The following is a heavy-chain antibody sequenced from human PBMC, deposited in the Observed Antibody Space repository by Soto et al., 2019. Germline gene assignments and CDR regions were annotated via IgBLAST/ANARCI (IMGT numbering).Heavy chain of an antibody. J-gene: IGHJ6*02. CDR1: GFTFSSYG. Sequence: GGSLRLSCAASGFTFSSYGMHWVRQAPGKGLEWVAVIWYDGSNKYYADSVKGRFTISRDNSKNTLYLQMNSLRAEDTAVYYCARDPRTPYYYYGMDVWGQGTTVTVSS. CDR3: ARDPRTPYYYYGMDV. V-gene: IGHV3-33*08. CDR2: IWYDGSNK.